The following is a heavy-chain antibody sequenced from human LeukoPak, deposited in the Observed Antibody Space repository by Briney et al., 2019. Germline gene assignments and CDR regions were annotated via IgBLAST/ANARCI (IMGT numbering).Heavy chain of an antibody. CDR3: ARRSKYGSGSHFDY. Sequence: PSETLSLTCAVYGGSFSGYYWSWVRQPPGKGLEWIGEIYHSGSTNYNPSLKSRVTISVDKSKNQFSLKLSSVTAADTAVYYCARRSKYGSGSHFDYWGQGTLVTVSS. D-gene: IGHD3-10*01. CDR2: IYHSGST. CDR1: GGSFSGYY. J-gene: IGHJ4*02. V-gene: IGHV4-34*01.